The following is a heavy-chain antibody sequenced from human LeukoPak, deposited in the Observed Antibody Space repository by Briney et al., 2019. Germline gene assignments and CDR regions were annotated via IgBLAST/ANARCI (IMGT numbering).Heavy chain of an antibody. V-gene: IGHV4-34*01. CDR2: INHSGST. D-gene: IGHD3-10*01. CDR1: SGSFSGYY. CDR3: ARGGVVRGATDY. Sequence: SETLSLTCAVYSGSFSGYYWSWIRQPPGKGLEWIGEINHSGSTNYNPSLKSRVTISVDTSKNQFSLTLSSVTAADTAVYYCARGGVVRGATDYWGQGTLVTVSS. J-gene: IGHJ4*02.